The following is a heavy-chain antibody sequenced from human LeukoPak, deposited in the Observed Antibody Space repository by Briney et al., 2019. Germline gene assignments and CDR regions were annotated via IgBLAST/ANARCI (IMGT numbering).Heavy chain of an antibody. CDR3: ARDLWWYNWNDRNWFDP. V-gene: IGHV4-4*07. CDR1: GGSISSYY. Sequence: SETLSLTCAVSGGSISSYYWSWIRQPAGKGLEWIGRIYTSGSTNYNPSLKSRVTMSVDTSKNQFSLKLSSVTAADTAVYYCARDLWWYNWNDRNWFDPWGQGTLVTVSS. J-gene: IGHJ5*02. CDR2: IYTSGST. D-gene: IGHD1-1*01.